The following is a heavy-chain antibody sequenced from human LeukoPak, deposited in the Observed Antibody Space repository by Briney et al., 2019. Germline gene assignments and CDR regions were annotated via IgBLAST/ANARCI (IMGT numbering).Heavy chain of an antibody. Sequence: SGRSLRLSCTTSGFTFGDYAIIWFRQAPGKGLQWLGFIRSKTSGGTTEYAASVKGRFTISRDDSKSIAYLQINSLKTEDTAVYYCSRDLRMGATKLDYWGHGSLVTVSS. V-gene: IGHV3-49*03. CDR2: IRSKTSGGTT. CDR1: GFTFGDYA. J-gene: IGHJ4*01. D-gene: IGHD1-26*01. CDR3: SRDLRMGATKLDY.